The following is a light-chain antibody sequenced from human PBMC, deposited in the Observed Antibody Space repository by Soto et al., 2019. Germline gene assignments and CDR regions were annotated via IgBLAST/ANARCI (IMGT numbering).Light chain of an antibody. V-gene: IGLV2-14*01. Sequence: QSALTQPASVSGSPGQSITISCTGTSSDVGGYNHVSWYQQHPGKVPKLMIYDVSNRPSGVSNRFSGSKSGNTASLTISGLQAEDEAGYYCSSYTSSSTVIFGGGTKLTVL. J-gene: IGLJ2*01. CDR3: SSYTSSSTVI. CDR1: SSDVGGYNH. CDR2: DVS.